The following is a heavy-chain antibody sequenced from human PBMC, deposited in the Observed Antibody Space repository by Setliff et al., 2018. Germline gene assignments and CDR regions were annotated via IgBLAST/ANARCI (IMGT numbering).Heavy chain of an antibody. D-gene: IGHD6-6*01. CDR2: INQDGSGK. CDR3: ATYKRSSSFEY. V-gene: IGHV3-7*03. Sequence: PGGSLRLSCAASGFIFSSYWMNWVRQAPGKGLEWVATINQDGSGKYYVDSVKGRSTISRDNAKNSLYLQMNSPRAEDTAVYYCATYKRSSSFEYWGQGSLVTVSS. CDR1: GFIFSSYW. J-gene: IGHJ4*02.